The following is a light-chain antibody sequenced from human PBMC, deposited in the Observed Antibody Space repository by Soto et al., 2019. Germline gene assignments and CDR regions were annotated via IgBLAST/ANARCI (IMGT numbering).Light chain of an antibody. Sequence: EIVLTQSPATLSLSPGERATLSCRASQSVSTYLAWYQQKPGQAPRLLIYDASNRATGTPARFSGSGSGTDFTLTISSLESEDFAVYYCQQRSNWPRTFGHGTKLEIK. J-gene: IGKJ2*01. CDR2: DAS. CDR1: QSVSTY. V-gene: IGKV3-11*01. CDR3: QQRSNWPRT.